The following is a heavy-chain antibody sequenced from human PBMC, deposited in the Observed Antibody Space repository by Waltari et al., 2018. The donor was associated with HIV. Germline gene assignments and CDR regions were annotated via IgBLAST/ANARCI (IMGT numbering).Heavy chain of an antibody. CDR2: SSAYNDNT. Sequence: QVQLVQSGAEVKKPGASVKVSCKSSGSTFTSYGFAWVRQAPGQGLEWMGWSSAYNDNTNYAPKFQGRVTMTTDTATTTGYMELRRLRSADTAVYFCASYSPPRGLDVWGQGTTVTVS. D-gene: IGHD2-21*01. J-gene: IGHJ6*02. V-gene: IGHV1-18*01. CDR1: GSTFTSYG. CDR3: ASYSPPRGLDV.